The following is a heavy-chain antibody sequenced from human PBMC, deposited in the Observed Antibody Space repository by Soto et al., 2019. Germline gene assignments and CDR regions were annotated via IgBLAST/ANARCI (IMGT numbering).Heavy chain of an antibody. D-gene: IGHD6-19*01. CDR3: ARDAQWLPDY. V-gene: IGHV3-48*01. CDR2: INTISXTX. CDR1: GFTFSNYD. Sequence: PWGSLRLSFAASGFTFSNYDMDWVRQAPGKVLECVAYINTISXTXXXXXXXXXXXXXXIYXXNNXXXLXXXXXXXXDTAVYYCARDAQWLPDYWGQGILVTVXS. J-gene: IGHJ4*02.